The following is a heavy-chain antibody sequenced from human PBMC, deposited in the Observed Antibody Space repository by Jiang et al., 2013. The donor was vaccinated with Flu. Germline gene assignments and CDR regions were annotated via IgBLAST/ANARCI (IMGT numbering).Heavy chain of an antibody. V-gene: IGHV1-69*01. CDR1: GGTFSSHA. CDR3: ARGDGYVDRYLDY. D-gene: IGHD5-24*01. J-gene: IGHJ4*02. CDR2: IIGMFGTT. Sequence: SGAEVKKPGSSVKVSCKASGGTFSSHAITWVRQAPGQGLEWMGGIIGMFGTTTYAPEFQGRVTITAEEITSTAYMELSSLRSEDTAVYYCARGDGYVDRYLDYWGQGTLVTVSS.